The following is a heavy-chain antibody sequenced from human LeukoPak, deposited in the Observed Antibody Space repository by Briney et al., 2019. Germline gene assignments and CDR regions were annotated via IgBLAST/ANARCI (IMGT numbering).Heavy chain of an antibody. CDR1: GDSISSDY. J-gene: IGHJ4*02. Sequence: SETLSLACTVSGDSISSDYWSWIRQPPGKGLEWIGYIYYSGSTNYNPSLKSRVTISVDTSKNQFSLKLSSVTAADTAVYYCARGVSDYSYFARYYFDYWGQGTLVTVSS. CDR2: IYYSGST. V-gene: IGHV4-59*01. D-gene: IGHD4-11*01. CDR3: ARGVSDYSYFARYYFDY.